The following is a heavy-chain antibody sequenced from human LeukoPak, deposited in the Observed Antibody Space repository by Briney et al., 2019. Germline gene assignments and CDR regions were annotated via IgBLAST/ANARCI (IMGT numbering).Heavy chain of an antibody. D-gene: IGHD3-22*01. V-gene: IGHV1-18*01. CDR3: ARDSTQSRITVIGGDY. J-gene: IGHJ4*02. CDR2: ISAYNGNT. Sequence: VASVKVSCKASGYTFLSYGVNWVRQAPGQGLEWMGWISAYNGNTNYAQTLQDRVTMTTDTSTSTAYMELSSLRSEDTAVYYCARDSTQSRITVIGGDYWGQGTLVTVSS. CDR1: GYTFLSYG.